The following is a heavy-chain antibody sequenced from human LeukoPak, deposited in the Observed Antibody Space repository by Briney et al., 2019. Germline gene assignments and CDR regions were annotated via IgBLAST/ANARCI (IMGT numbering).Heavy chain of an antibody. V-gene: IGHV1-69*05. CDR3: ARVAGIAAAFDY. CDR1: GGTFSSYA. CDR2: IIPIFGTA. D-gene: IGHD6-13*01. J-gene: IGHJ4*02. Sequence: ASVKVSCKASGGTFSSYAISWVRQAPGQGLEWMGRIIPIFGTANYAQKFQGRVTITTDESTSTAYMELSSLRSGDTAVYYCARVAGIAAAFDYWGQGTLVTVSS.